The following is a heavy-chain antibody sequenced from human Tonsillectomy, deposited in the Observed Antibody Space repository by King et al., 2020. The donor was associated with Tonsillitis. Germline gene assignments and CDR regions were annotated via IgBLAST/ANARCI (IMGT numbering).Heavy chain of an antibody. V-gene: IGHV4-30-2*01. J-gene: IGHJ3*02. CDR1: GGSISSGGYS. CDR3: ARGYCTHDICFDAFDI. D-gene: IGHD2-8*01. Sequence: LQLQESGSGLVKPSQTLSLTCAVSGGSISSGGYSWSWFRQPPGKGLEWIGYTYHSGSTYYNPSLKSRVTISVDRSKNQFSLKLSSVTAADTAVYYCARGYCTHDICFDAFDIWGQATMVTVSS. CDR2: TYHSGST.